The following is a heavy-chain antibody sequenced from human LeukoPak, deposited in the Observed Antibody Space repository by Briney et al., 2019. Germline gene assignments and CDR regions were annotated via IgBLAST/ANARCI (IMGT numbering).Heavy chain of an antibody. CDR2: IYYSGST. CDR3: ATKTGLNYVSFFTLDI. Sequence: SETLSLTCTVSGGSVSSGGYYWSWIRQHPGKGLEWIGYIYYSGSTYYNPSLKSRVTISVDTSKNQFSLKLSSVTAADTAVYYCATKTGLNYVSFFTLDIWGQGTMVTVSS. V-gene: IGHV4-30-4*08. J-gene: IGHJ3*02. CDR1: GGSVSSGGYY. D-gene: IGHD3-16*01.